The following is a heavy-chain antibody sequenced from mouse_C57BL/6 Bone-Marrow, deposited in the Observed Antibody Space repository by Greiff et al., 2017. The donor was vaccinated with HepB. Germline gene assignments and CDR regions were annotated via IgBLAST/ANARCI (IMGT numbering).Heavy chain of an antibody. CDR3: ARSLLRYAMDY. CDR2: IDPSDSYT. D-gene: IGHD1-1*01. CDR1: GYTFTSYW. V-gene: IGHV1-69*01. J-gene: IGHJ4*01. Sequence: QVQLQQPGAELVMPGASVKLSCKASGYTFTSYWMHWVKQRPGQGLEWIGEIDPSDSYTNYNQKFKSKSTLTVDKSSSTAYMQLSSLTSEDSAVYYCARSLLRYAMDYWGQGTSVTVSS.